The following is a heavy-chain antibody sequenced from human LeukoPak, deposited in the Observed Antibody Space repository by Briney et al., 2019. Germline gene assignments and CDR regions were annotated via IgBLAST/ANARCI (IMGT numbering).Heavy chain of an antibody. CDR1: GFTFDNYA. V-gene: IGHV3-30-3*01. J-gene: IGHJ3*02. CDR2: ISNDGTNK. Sequence: PGTSLRLSCAASGFTFDNYAMHWVRQAPGKGLEWVALISNDGTNKYYADSVKGRFTMSRDNSKSTVYLQVNSLRAEDTAVYYCAGGLTIWGQGTMVTVSS. CDR3: AGGLTI. D-gene: IGHD3-16*01.